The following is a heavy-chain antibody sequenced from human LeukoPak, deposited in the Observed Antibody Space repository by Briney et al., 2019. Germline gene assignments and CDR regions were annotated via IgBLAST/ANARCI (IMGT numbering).Heavy chain of an antibody. CDR1: AYTFTSYG. CDR2: ISPYNSNT. CDR3: AREAPVAAGSDAFDI. D-gene: IGHD6-19*01. Sequence: ASVKVSCKASAYTFTSYGISWVRQAPGQGLEWMGWISPYNSNTKYAQKLQGRVTMTTDTSTNTAYMEVRSLRSDDTAVYYCAREAPVAAGSDAFDIWGQGTMVTVSS. V-gene: IGHV1-18*01. J-gene: IGHJ3*02.